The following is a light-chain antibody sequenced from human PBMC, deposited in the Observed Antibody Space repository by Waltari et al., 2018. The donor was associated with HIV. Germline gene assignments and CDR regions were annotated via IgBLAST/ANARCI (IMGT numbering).Light chain of an antibody. CDR2: EVS. Sequence: QSALTQPASVSGSPGQSITISCTGTSSDVGTYNLVSWYQQPPGEAPKLILFEVSERPAGVASRCAGSKACNTAALRIAGLQAEDEADYYCCSYANSSTSFYVLGSGTKVTVL. CDR3: CSYANSSTSFYV. CDR1: SSDVGTYNL. J-gene: IGLJ1*01. V-gene: IGLV2-23*02.